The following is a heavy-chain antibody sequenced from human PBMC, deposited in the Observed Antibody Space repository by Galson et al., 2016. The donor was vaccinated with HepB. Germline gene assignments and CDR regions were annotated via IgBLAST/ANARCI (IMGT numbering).Heavy chain of an antibody. J-gene: IGHJ4*02. Sequence: TLSLTCTVSGGSISSGFYSWNWIRQPPGKGLEWIGYIFHSGSTYYNPSLRSRVTMSVDRSNNQFSLQLTSVTAADTAVYYCARQHPSNTAFDYWGQGALVTVSS. CDR1: GGSISSGFYS. V-gene: IGHV4-30-2*01. CDR3: ARQHPSNTAFDY. D-gene: IGHD4-17*01. CDR2: IFHSGST.